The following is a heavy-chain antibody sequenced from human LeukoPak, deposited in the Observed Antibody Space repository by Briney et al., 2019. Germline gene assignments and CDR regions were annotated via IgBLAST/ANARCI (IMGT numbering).Heavy chain of an antibody. Sequence: GASVKVSCKASGYTFGSYGVNWVRQAPGQGLEWMGWISPYNGNTNYAQKFQGRVTMTRDTSISTAYMELSRLRSDDTAVYYCARDSSRRVWPWANNWGQGTLVTVSS. CDR2: ISPYNGNT. CDR1: GYTFGSYG. V-gene: IGHV1-18*01. J-gene: IGHJ4*02. CDR3: ARDSSRRVWPWANN. D-gene: IGHD3-16*01.